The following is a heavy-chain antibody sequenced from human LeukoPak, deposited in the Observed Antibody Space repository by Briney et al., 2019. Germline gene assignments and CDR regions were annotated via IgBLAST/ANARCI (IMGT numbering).Heavy chain of an antibody. CDR2: IRYDGSDK. V-gene: IGHV3-30*02. CDR1: GFSFSSYG. J-gene: IGHJ3*02. Sequence: GGSLRLSCAASGFSFSSYGMHWVRQAPGKGLEWVAFIRYDGSDKYYADSVKGRFTISRDNSKKTLYMQMNSLRPEDTAVYYCARLSIAVAAAFDIWGQGTMVTVSS. CDR3: ARLSIAVAAAFDI. D-gene: IGHD6-19*01.